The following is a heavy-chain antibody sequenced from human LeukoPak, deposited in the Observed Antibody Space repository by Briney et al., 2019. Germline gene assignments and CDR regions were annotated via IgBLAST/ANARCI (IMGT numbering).Heavy chain of an antibody. V-gene: IGHV4-39*01. CDR3: ARSIAVAGTDFDY. J-gene: IGHJ4*02. CDR2: TSYSGYT. Sequence: PSETLSLTCTVSGGSIRSGSYYWGWIRQPPGKGREWIGSTSYSGYTYYNPSLKSRVTMSVDTSKNQFSLKLSSVTAADTAVYYCARSIAVAGTDFDYWGQGTLVTVSS. CDR1: GGSIRSGSYY. D-gene: IGHD6-19*01.